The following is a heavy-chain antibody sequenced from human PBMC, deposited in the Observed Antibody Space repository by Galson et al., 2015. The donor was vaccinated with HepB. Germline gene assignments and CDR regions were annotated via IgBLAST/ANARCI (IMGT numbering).Heavy chain of an antibody. CDR3: ARAQIQYSSGWYGLDS. D-gene: IGHD6-19*01. V-gene: IGHV3-21*01. J-gene: IGHJ4*02. CDR1: GFIFSTYS. Sequence: SLRLSCAASGFIFSTYSMNWVRQAPGKGLEWVSSISSSGSNIYYADSVKGRFTISRDNAKNSLYLQMNSLRAEDTAVYYCARAQIQYSSGWYGLDSWGQGTLVTVSS. CDR2: ISSSGSNI.